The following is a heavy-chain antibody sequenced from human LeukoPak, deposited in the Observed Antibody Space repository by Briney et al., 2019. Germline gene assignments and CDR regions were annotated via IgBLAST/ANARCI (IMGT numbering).Heavy chain of an antibody. J-gene: IGHJ4*02. CDR1: GFTFSSYA. CDR3: AKVIWRGSSLSGKSGSDY. D-gene: IGHD6-6*01. V-gene: IGHV3-23*01. Sequence: GGSLRLSCAASGFTFSSYAMSWVRQAPGKGLEWVSAISGSVGSTYYADSVKGRFTISRDNSKNTLYLQMNSLGAEDTAVYYCAKVIWRGSSLSGKSGSDYWGQGTLVTVSS. CDR2: ISGSVGST.